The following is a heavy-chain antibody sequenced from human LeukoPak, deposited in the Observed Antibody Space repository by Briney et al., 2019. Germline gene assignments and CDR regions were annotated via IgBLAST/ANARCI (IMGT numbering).Heavy chain of an antibody. CDR3: ARDRVGQQLVGRKYYYYYMDV. J-gene: IGHJ6*03. D-gene: IGHD6-13*01. V-gene: IGHV4-39*07. Sequence: SETLSLTCSVSGGSISRSSYYWGWIRQTPGMRLEWIGSLYYRGSTYYKSSLKSRVTISLDTSKNQFSLRLSSVTAADTAVYYCARDRVGQQLVGRKYYYYYMDVWGKGTTVTISS. CDR2: LYYRGST. CDR1: GGSISRSSYY.